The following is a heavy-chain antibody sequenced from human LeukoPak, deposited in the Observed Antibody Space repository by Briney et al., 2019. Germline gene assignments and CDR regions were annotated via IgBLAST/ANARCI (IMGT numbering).Heavy chain of an antibody. V-gene: IGHV1-2*02. Sequence: ASVKVSCKASGYTFTGYYMHWVRQAPGQGLEWMGWIDPHSGGTNSAQKFHGRLTMTRDTSITTAYMELTSLRSDDTALYYCARGYCRAGDCQSFDYWGQGTLVTVSS. D-gene: IGHD2-21*02. CDR3: ARGYCRAGDCQSFDY. CDR1: GYTFTGYY. CDR2: IDPHSGGT. J-gene: IGHJ4*02.